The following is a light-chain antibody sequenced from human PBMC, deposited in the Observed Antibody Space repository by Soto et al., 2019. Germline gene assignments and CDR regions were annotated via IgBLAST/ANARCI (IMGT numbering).Light chain of an antibody. CDR1: QSISSY. V-gene: IGKV1-39*01. Sequence: DIQMTQSTSSLSASVGDRVTITCRASQSISSYLNWYQQKPGKAPKLLIYAASSLQSGVPSRFSGSGSGTDFTLTISSLQPEDFATYFCQQSYTIPLTFGQGTKVDI. CDR3: QQSYTIPLT. CDR2: AAS. J-gene: IGKJ1*01.